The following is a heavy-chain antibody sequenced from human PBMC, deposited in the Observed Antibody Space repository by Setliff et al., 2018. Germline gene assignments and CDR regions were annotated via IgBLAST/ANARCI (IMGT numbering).Heavy chain of an antibody. CDR1: GAAISTYH. V-gene: IGHV4-59*08. CDR2: VSYGGST. CDR3: ARTGATYYYSCMDV. D-gene: IGHD3-22*01. Sequence: SETLSLTCAVSGAAISTYHWSWLRQPPGKGLEWIGYVSYGGSTKYNPSLESRVTISLDAPKNQFSLKLTSVTAADTAVYYCARTGATYYYSCMDVWGKGTTVTVSS. J-gene: IGHJ6*03.